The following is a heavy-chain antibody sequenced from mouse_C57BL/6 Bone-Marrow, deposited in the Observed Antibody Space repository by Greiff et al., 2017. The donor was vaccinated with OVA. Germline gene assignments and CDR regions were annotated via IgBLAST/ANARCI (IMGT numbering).Heavy chain of an antibody. CDR1: GYSFTGYY. CDR3: ARKEDYIKGGYFDY. CDR2: INPSTGGT. Sequence: VQLQQSGPELVKPGASVKISCKASGYSFTGYYMNWVKQSPEKSLEWIGEINPSTGGTTYNQKFKAKATLTVDKSSSTAYMQLKSLTSEDSAVDYCARKEDYIKGGYFDYWGQGTTLTVSS. J-gene: IGHJ2*01. V-gene: IGHV1-42*01. D-gene: IGHD2-12*01.